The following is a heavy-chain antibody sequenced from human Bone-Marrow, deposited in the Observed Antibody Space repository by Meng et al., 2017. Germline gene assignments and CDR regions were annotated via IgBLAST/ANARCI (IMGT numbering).Heavy chain of an antibody. J-gene: IGHJ4*02. D-gene: IGHD3-10*01. V-gene: IGHV1-8*01. CDR3: ARAVTMVRGVIWYFDY. CDR1: GYTFTSYD. CDR2: MNPNSGNT. Sequence: QMQLVQSGAEVKKPGASVKVSCKASGYTFTSYDINWVRQATGQGLEWMGWMNPNSGNTGYAQKFQGRVTMIRNTSISTAYMELSSLRSEDTAVYYCARAVTMVRGVIWYFDYWGQGTLVTVSS.